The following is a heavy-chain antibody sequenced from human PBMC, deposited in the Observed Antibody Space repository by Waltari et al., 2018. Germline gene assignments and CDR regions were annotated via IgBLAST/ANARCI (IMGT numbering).Heavy chain of an antibody. CDR3: VRDQWFAFDI. CDR2: IMKCGREE. J-gene: IGHJ3*02. CDR1: GFTLSHYW. Sequence: EVQLVESGGGLVQPGGSLRLSCAASGFTLSHYWMSWVRQAPGKGLEWVANIMKCGREEYYVDSVRGRFTISRDNAKNSLYLQMNSLRPEDTAVYYCVRDQWFAFDIWGQGTMVTVSS. D-gene: IGHD3-22*01. V-gene: IGHV3-7*01.